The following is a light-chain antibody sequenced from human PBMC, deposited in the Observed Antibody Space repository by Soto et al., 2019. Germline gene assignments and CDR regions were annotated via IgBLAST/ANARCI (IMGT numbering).Light chain of an antibody. Sequence: EIVLTQSPATLSLSPGERATLSCRASQSVSTYLAWYQQKPGLAPRLLIYDASNRATGIPVRFSGSGSGTDFTLTISSLEPEDFAVYYCQQRSNWPLYTFGQGTKLEV. J-gene: IGKJ2*01. CDR3: QQRSNWPLYT. CDR2: DAS. CDR1: QSVSTY. V-gene: IGKV3-11*01.